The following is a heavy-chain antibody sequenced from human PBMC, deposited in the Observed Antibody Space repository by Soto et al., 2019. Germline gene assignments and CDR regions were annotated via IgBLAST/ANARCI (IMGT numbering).Heavy chain of an antibody. CDR2: IIPIFGTA. J-gene: IGHJ4*02. CDR3: ARDPIRGAVAGYYFDY. Sequence: SVKVSCKASGGTFSSYAISWVRQAPGQGLEWMGGIIPIFGTANYAQKFQGRVTITADESTSTAYMELSSLRSEDTAVYYCARDPIRGAVAGYYFDYWGQGTLVTVSS. CDR1: GGTFSSYA. D-gene: IGHD6-19*01. V-gene: IGHV1-69*13.